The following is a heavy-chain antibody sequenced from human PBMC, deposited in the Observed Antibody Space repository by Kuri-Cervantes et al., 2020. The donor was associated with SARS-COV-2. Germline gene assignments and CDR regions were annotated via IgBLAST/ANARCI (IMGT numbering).Heavy chain of an antibody. Sequence: SETLSLTCTVSGGSISSHYWSWIRQPPGKGLEWIGYIYYSGSTNYNPSLKSRVTISVDTSKNQFSLKLSSVTAADTAVYYCARGGWGRSIAARAPEVHGDYYYYYMDGWGKGTTVTVSS. J-gene: IGHJ6*03. CDR3: ARGGWGRSIAARAPEVHGDYYYYYMDG. CDR1: GGSISSHY. D-gene: IGHD6-6*01. V-gene: IGHV4-59*11. CDR2: IYYSGST.